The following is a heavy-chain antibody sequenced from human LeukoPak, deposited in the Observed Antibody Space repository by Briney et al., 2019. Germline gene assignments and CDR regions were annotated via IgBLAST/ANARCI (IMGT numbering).Heavy chain of an antibody. Sequence: PGGSLRLSCAASGFTFSSYSMNWVRQAPGKGLEWVSYISSSSSTIYYADSVKGRFTISRDNAKNSLYLQMNSLRAEDTAVYYCARGLDIVATIRSLGLDYWGQGTLVTVSS. D-gene: IGHD5-12*01. CDR2: ISSSSSTI. CDR1: GFTFSSYS. V-gene: IGHV3-48*01. CDR3: ARGLDIVATIRSLGLDY. J-gene: IGHJ4*02.